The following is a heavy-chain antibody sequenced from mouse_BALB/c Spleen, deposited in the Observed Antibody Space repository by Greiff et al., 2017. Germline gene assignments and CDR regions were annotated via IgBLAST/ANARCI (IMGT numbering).Heavy chain of an antibody. V-gene: IGHV1-18*01. CDR1: GYTFTDYN. CDR2: INPNNGGT. CDR3: ARRLWSFAY. D-gene: IGHD1-1*02. J-gene: IGHJ3*01. Sequence: VQLQQSGPELVKPGASVKIPCKASGYTFTDYNMDWVKQSHGKSLEWIGDINPNNGGTIYNQKFKGKATLTVDKSYSTACMELRSLTSEDTAVYYCARRLWSFAYWGQGTLVTVSA.